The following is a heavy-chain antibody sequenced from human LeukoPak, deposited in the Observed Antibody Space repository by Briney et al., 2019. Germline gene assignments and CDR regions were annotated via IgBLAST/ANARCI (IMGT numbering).Heavy chain of an antibody. V-gene: IGHV4-34*01. CDR1: GGSFSGYY. Sequence: PSETLSLTCAVYGGSFSGYYWSWIRQPPGKGLEWIGEINHSGSTNYNPSLKSRVTISVDTSKNQFSLKLSSVTAADTAVYYCARGITMVRGVIMVWGQGTLVTVSS. J-gene: IGHJ4*02. D-gene: IGHD3-10*01. CDR2: INHSGST. CDR3: ARGITMVRGVIMV.